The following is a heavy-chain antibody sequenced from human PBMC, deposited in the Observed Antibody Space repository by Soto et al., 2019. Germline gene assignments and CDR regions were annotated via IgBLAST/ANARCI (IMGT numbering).Heavy chain of an antibody. CDR1: VASISSYY. CDR2: VYXSGSN. D-gene: IGHD3-22*01. CDR3: ARGDSSGYYESLDY. Sequence: XXTLSLTCTVSVASISSYYWSWIRQPPGXVLEWIGYVYXSGSNXYNPSLKSRVXXSVDTYKXXFSLKLRSVTAADTAVYYCARGDSSGYYESLDYWGQGTLVTVSS. J-gene: IGHJ4*02. V-gene: IGHV4-59*08.